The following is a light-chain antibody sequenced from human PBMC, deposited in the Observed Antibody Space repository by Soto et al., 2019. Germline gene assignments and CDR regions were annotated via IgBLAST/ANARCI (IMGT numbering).Light chain of an antibody. J-gene: IGLJ3*02. V-gene: IGLV2-23*01. CDR3: CSYAGSTTWV. CDR2: EDI. CDR1: SSDVGSYNL. Sequence: QSALTQPASVSGSPGQSITISCTGTSSDVGSYNLVSWYRHYPGKAPKLMIYEDIKRPSGVSNRFSGSKSGNTASLTISGLQAEDEADYYCCSYAGSTTWVFGGGTKVTVL.